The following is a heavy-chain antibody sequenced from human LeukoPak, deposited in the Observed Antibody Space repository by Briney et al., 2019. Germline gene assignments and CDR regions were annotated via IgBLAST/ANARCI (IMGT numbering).Heavy chain of an antibody. CDR2: INHSGST. CDR3: ARGRYCSSTSCYGMVDY. Sequence: PSETLSLTCAVYGGSFSGYYWSWIRQPPGKGLEWIGEINHSGSTNYNPSLKSRVTISVDTSKHQFSLKLSSVTAADTAVYYCARGRYCSSTSCYGMVDYWGQGTLVTVSS. D-gene: IGHD2-2*01. V-gene: IGHV4-34*01. J-gene: IGHJ4*02. CDR1: GGSFSGYY.